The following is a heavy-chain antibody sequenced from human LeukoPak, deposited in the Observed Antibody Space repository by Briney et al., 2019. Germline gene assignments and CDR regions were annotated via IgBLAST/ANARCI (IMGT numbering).Heavy chain of an antibody. CDR3: ARQVVAVAGTGYFDY. Sequence: SETLSLTCTVSGGSIRSSSYYWGWIRQPPGKGLEGIGSIYYSGSTYYNASLKSRGTISVDTSKNQFSLKLNSVTAADTAVYFCARQVVAVAGTGYFDYWGQGTLVTVSS. V-gene: IGHV4-39*01. CDR2: IYYSGST. CDR1: GGSIRSSSYY. J-gene: IGHJ4*02. D-gene: IGHD6-19*01.